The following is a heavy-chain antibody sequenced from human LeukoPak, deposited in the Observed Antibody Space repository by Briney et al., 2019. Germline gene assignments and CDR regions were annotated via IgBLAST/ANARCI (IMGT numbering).Heavy chain of an antibody. Sequence: ASVKVSCKASGSTFNNYAIIWVRQAPGQGLEWMGGIIPISDITNYAQKFQGRVTITADKSTTTVYMELSSLRSEDTAVYYCARDVRHRYCSSSSCYWGWLDPWGQGTLVTVSS. J-gene: IGHJ5*02. CDR3: ARDVRHRYCSSSSCYWGWLDP. V-gene: IGHV1-69*10. CDR1: GSTFNNYA. D-gene: IGHD2-2*01. CDR2: IIPISDIT.